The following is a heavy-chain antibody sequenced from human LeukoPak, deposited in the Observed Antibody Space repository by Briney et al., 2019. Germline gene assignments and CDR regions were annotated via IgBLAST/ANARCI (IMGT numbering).Heavy chain of an antibody. Sequence: KPSETLSLTCTVSGGSISNYYWSWIRQPGGKGLEWIGRISASGNTNYNPSLKSRVTMSVDTSMNLFALKLSSVTAADTAVYYCARQGVATAIDYRGQGTLVTVSS. CDR3: ARQGVATAIDY. D-gene: IGHD2-21*02. J-gene: IGHJ4*02. CDR2: ISASGNT. CDR1: GGSISNYY. V-gene: IGHV4-4*07.